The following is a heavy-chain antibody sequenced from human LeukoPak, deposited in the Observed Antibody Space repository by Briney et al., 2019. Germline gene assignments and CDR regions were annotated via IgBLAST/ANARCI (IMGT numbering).Heavy chain of an antibody. J-gene: IGHJ4*02. CDR2: IYPGDSDT. CDR1: GYSFTSCW. CDR3: ARLSTGGRLTMVRGVLGY. Sequence: GESLKISCKGSGYSFTSCWIGWVRQMPGKGLEWMGIIYPGDSDTRYSPSFQGQVTISADKSISTAYLQWSSLKASDTAMYYCARLSTGGRLTMVRGVLGYWGQGTLVTVSS. D-gene: IGHD3-10*01. V-gene: IGHV5-51*01.